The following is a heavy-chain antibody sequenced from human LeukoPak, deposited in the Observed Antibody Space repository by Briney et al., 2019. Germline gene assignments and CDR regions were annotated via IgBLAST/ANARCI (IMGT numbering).Heavy chain of an antibody. CDR1: GFTFSNYG. V-gene: IGHV3-30*18. CDR3: AKSGEGRFYGLDY. CDR2: ILYDGSNK. D-gene: IGHD3-10*01. Sequence: SVRSLRLSCAASGFTFSNYGMHWVRQAPGKGLEWVALILYDGSNKYYTDSVKGRFTISRDNSKNTLYLQMNSLRAEDTAVYYCAKSGEGRFYGLDYWGQGILVTVSS. J-gene: IGHJ4*02.